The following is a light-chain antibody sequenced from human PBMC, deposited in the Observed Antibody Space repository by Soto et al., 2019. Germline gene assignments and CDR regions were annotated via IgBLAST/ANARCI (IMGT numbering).Light chain of an antibody. CDR2: AAS. Sequence: DIQMTQSPSSLSASVGDRVTITCRASQGISNYLAWYQQKPGKVPKLLIYAASTLQSGVPSRFSGSASGTDCTLTISSLQPEDVATYYCQKYNSAPRTFGQGTKVEIK. CDR3: QKYNSAPRT. V-gene: IGKV1-27*01. J-gene: IGKJ1*01. CDR1: QGISNY.